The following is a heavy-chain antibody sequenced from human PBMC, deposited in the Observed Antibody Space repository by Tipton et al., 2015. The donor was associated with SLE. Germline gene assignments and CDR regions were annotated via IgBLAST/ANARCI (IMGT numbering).Heavy chain of an antibody. CDR2: ISWSGGII. CDR1: GFSFDDSA. D-gene: IGHD3-10*01. J-gene: IGHJ6*02. Sequence: SLRLSCVASGFSFDDSAMYWVRQAPGKGLEWVSGISWSGGIIGYADSVKGRFTISRDNAKKSLYLQMNSLRVEDTALYYCAKGTMVQGGYYFGMDVWGHGTTVTVSS. V-gene: IGHV3-9*01. CDR3: AKGTMVQGGYYFGMDV.